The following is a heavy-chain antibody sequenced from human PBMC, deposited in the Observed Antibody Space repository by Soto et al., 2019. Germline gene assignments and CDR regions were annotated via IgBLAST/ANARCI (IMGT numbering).Heavy chain of an antibody. V-gene: IGHV3-7*01. CDR1: GFTFSSYW. D-gene: IGHD3-10*01. CDR2: IKQDGSEK. CDR3: ARAGGPLDRILWFGELSKIDYYMDV. J-gene: IGHJ6*03. Sequence: GGSLRLSCAASGFTFSSYWMSWVRQAPGKGLEWVANIKQDGSEKYYVDSVKGRFTISRDNAKNSLYLQMNSLRAEDTAVYYCARAGGPLDRILWFGELSKIDYYMDVWGKGTTVTVSS.